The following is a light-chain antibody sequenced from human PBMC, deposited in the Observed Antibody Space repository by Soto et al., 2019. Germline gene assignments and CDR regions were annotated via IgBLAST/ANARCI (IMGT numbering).Light chain of an antibody. CDR1: SIDVGTYNL. CDR3: CSYACSQTFVV. CDR2: EVT. J-gene: IGLJ2*01. Sequence: QSALTQPASVSGSPGQSITISCTGTSIDVGTYNLVSWYRQYPGTAPKLLLYEVTKLPSGVSSRFSGSKSGNTASLTISGLQAEDEADHFCCSYACSQTFVVFGGGTKVTVL. V-gene: IGLV2-23*02.